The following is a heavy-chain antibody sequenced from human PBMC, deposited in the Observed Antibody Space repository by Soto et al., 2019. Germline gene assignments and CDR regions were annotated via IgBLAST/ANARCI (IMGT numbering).Heavy chain of an antibody. CDR3: ATVPTPRIYGLD. CDR2: IYNNGGS. CDR1: GGSVKSGSYY. Sequence: SETLSLTCTVSGGSVKSGSYYWTWIRQPPGKGLEWIGYIYNNGGSNCNPSLKSRVTISVDTSKNQFSLKLTSVTAADTAVYYCATVPTPRIYGLDWGQGALVTVSS. J-gene: IGHJ4*02. D-gene: IGHD2-15*01. V-gene: IGHV4-61*01.